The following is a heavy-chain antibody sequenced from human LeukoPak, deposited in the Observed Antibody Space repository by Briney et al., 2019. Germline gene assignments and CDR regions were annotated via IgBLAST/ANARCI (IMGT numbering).Heavy chain of an antibody. V-gene: IGHV4-4*07. CDR3: ARDPGSLAGMDV. CDR1: GGSFSGYY. D-gene: IGHD3-3*02. J-gene: IGHJ6*02. CDR2: IYTSGST. Sequence: SETLSLTCAVYGGSFSGYYWTWIRQPAGKGLEWIGRIYTSGSTNYNPSLKSRVTMSVDTSKNQFSLKLTSVTAADTAVYYCARDPGSLAGMDVWGQGTTVTVSS.